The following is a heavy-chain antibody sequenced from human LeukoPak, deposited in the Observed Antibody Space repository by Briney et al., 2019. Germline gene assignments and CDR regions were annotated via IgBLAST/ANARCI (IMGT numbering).Heavy chain of an antibody. Sequence: SETLSLTCTVSGGSISSYYWSWIRQPAGKGLEWIGRINTSGSTNYNPSLKSRVTISVDKSKNQFSLKLRSVTAADTAVYYCARPLSLGYCSGGSCYGRGAWFDRWGQGTLVTVSS. D-gene: IGHD2-15*01. CDR2: INTSGST. V-gene: IGHV4-4*07. CDR3: ARPLSLGYCSGGSCYGRGAWFDR. J-gene: IGHJ5*02. CDR1: GGSISSYY.